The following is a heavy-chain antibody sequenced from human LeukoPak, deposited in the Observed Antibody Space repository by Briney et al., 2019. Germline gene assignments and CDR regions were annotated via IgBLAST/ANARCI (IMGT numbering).Heavy chain of an antibody. Sequence: GGSLRLSCAASGFTFSSYTMTWVRQAPGKGLEWVSTTSDSGGSTYYADSVKGRFTISRDNSKNTLYLQMNSLRAEDTAVYYCATGGVTLFDYWGQGTLVTVSS. CDR3: ATGGVTLFDY. V-gene: IGHV3-23*01. CDR2: TSDSGGST. J-gene: IGHJ4*02. CDR1: GFTFSSYT. D-gene: IGHD3-10*01.